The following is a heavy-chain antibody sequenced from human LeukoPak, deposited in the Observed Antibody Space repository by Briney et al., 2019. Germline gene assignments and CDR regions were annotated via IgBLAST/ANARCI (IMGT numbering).Heavy chain of an antibody. V-gene: IGHV1-69*05. J-gene: IGHJ6*03. CDR3: ARVGRSRGSLPNSYYYMDV. CDR1: GDIFNSYS. CDR2: IIPIFGST. D-gene: IGHD1-26*01. Sequence: SVKVSCNASGDIFNSYSVSWVRQAPGQGLEWMGGIIPIFGSTNYAQKFQGRVTITTDQSTRTAYMELNSLSPDDTAVYYCARVGRSRGSLPNSYYYMDVWGKGTTVTVSS.